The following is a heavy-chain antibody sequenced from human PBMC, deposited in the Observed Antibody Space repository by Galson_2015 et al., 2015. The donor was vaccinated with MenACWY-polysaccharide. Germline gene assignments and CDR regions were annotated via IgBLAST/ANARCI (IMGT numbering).Heavy chain of an antibody. CDR3: AKDSTDFWSVAGRFDH. CDR2: GTNT. D-gene: IGHD3-3*01. V-gene: IGHV3-23*01. J-gene: IGHJ5*02. Sequence: GTNTYYADSVQGRFTISRDNSKNTLYLQLNSLRAEDTAVYYCAKDSTDFWSVAGRFDHWGQGTLVTVSS.